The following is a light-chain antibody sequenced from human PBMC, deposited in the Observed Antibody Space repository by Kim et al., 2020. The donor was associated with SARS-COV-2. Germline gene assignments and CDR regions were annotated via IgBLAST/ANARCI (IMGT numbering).Light chain of an antibody. CDR2: YDS. CDR1: NIGSKS. CDR3: QVWDSSSDWV. Sequence: VAPGKTASITCGGNNIGSKSVHWYQQKPGQAPVLVIYYDSDRPSGIPERFSGSNSGNTATLTISRVEAGDEADYYCQVWDSSSDWVFGGGTQLTVL. J-gene: IGLJ3*02. V-gene: IGLV3-21*04.